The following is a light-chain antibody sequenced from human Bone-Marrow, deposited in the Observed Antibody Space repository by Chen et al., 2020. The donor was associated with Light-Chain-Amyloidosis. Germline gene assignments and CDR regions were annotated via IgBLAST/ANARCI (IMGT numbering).Light chain of an antibody. Sequence: SDELPQPPSVSVSPGQTARITCSGDALPKQYAYWYQQKPGQAPVLVIYKDSERPSGIPERFSGSSSGTTVTLTISGVQAEDEADYYCQSADSSGTSWVFGGGTKLTVL. CDR3: QSADSSGTSWV. CDR1: ALPKQY. J-gene: IGLJ3*02. V-gene: IGLV3-25*03. CDR2: KDS.